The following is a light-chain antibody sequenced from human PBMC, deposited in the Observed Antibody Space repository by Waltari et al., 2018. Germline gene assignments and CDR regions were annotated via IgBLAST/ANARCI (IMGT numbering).Light chain of an antibody. Sequence: QSALTQPRSVSGSPGQSVTISCTGTSRHVGGYNYVSWYQQHPDKAPKLIIYDINKRPSGVPDRFSGSMSGNTASLTISGLQAEDEADYYCCSYVGSNIYWVFGGGTKLTVL. J-gene: IGLJ3*02. CDR1: SRHVGGYNY. CDR3: CSYVGSNIYWV. CDR2: DIN. V-gene: IGLV2-11*01.